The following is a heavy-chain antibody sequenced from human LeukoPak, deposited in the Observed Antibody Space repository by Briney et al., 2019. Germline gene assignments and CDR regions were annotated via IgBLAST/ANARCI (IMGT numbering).Heavy chain of an antibody. Sequence: GGSLRLSCAASGFTFSNFAMIWVRQAPGKGLEWVLAIFGSGGSTYYADSVKGRFTVSRDNSKSTLYLQMNSLRAEDTALYYCAKWGDYDVLTGYYVPDYWGQGTLVTVSS. J-gene: IGHJ4*02. D-gene: IGHD3-9*01. V-gene: IGHV3-23*01. CDR2: IFGSGGST. CDR1: GFTFSNFA. CDR3: AKWGDYDVLTGYYVPDY.